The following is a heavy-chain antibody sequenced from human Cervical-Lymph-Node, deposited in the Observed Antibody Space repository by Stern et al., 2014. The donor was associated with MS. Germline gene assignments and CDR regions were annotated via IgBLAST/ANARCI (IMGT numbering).Heavy chain of an antibody. CDR3: ARLGNYFDS. CDR1: GGSITNIHY. V-gene: IGHV4-61*02. J-gene: IGHJ4*02. D-gene: IGHD3-10*01. CDR2: IYTSGST. Sequence: DQLVESGPGLVKPSQTLSLTCTVSGGSITNIHYWSWVRQPAGKGLEWIGRIYTSGSTNYNPSLESRVTISIDTSNQFYLRLTSVTAADTAVYYCARLGNYFDSWGRGTLVTVSS.